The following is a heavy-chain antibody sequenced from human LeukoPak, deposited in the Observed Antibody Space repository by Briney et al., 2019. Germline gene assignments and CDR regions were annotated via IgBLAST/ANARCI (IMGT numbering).Heavy chain of an antibody. D-gene: IGHD3-22*01. CDR1: GYTFTSYG. J-gene: IGHJ4*02. Sequence: GASEKVSCKASGYTFTSYGISWVRQAPGQGLEWMGWISAYNGNTNYAQKLQGRVTMTTDTSTSTAYMELRSLRSDDTAVYYCARDSASDYYDSSGYSQKNFDYWGQGTLVTVSS. CDR3: ARDSASDYYDSSGYSQKNFDY. V-gene: IGHV1-18*01. CDR2: ISAYNGNT.